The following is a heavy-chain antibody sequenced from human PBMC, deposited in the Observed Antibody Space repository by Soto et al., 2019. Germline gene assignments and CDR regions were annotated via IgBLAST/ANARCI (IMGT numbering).Heavy chain of an antibody. CDR2: IYREVT. CDR3: AREARYWSGGSCSIMGDAFDV. Sequence: EVQLVESGGGLVQPGGSLRLSCVASGFTVTDIYMNWVRQAPGKGLEWVSVIYREVTDYADFVRGRFSISTDSSKNALFLHMSSLRAEDTAVYYCAREARYWSGGSCSIMGDAFDVWGQGTMVTVSS. J-gene: IGHJ3*01. CDR1: GFTVTDIY. D-gene: IGHD2-15*01. V-gene: IGHV3-66*01.